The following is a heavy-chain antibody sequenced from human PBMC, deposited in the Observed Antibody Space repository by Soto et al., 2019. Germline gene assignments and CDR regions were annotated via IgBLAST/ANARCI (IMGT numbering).Heavy chain of an antibody. J-gene: IGHJ4*02. CDR2: ISSSSGNI. CDR1: GFTFSSYS. D-gene: IGHD2-2*01. V-gene: IGHV3-21*01. Sequence: GGSLRLSCAVSGFTFSSYSMNWVRQAPGKGLEWVSFISSSSGNIYYADSMKGRFTISRDNAKNSLYLQMNSLRAEDTAVYYCARDGEYCSSTNCYFDYWGQGTLVTVSS. CDR3: ARDGEYCSSTNCYFDY.